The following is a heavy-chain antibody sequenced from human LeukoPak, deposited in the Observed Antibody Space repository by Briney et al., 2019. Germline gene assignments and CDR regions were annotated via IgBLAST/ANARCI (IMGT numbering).Heavy chain of an antibody. V-gene: IGHV3-7*01. CDR2: MKQDGSEK. D-gene: IGHD2-15*01. J-gene: IGHJ6*02. CDR1: GFTFSSYW. CDR3: ARGHFVVVVAEYGMDV. Sequence: GGSLRLSCAASGFTFSSYWMSWVRQAPGKGLEWVANMKQDGSEKYYVDSVKGRFTISRDNAKNSLYLQMNSLRAEDTAVYYCARGHFVVVVAEYGMDVWGQGTTVTVSS.